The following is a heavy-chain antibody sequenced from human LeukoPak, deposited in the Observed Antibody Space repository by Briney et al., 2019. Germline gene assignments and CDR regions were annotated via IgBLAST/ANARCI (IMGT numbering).Heavy chain of an antibody. Sequence: GGSLRLSCAASGFTFNIYSLNWVRQAPGKGLEWVSSISSSSSYIYYADSVKGRFTISRDNAKNSLYLQMNSLRDEDTAVYYCASGNYDILGDAFDIWGQGTRVTVAS. CDR3: ASGNYDILGDAFDI. D-gene: IGHD3-9*01. J-gene: IGHJ3*02. CDR2: ISSSSSYI. V-gene: IGHV3-21*01. CDR1: GFTFNIYS.